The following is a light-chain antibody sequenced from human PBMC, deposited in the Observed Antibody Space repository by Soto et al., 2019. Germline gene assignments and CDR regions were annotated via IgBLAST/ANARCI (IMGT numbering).Light chain of an antibody. J-gene: IGLJ2*01. CDR3: QTWGTGIHVV. V-gene: IGLV4-69*01. CDR1: SGHSSYA. CDR2: VDSDGSN. Sequence: QLVLTQSPSASASLGASVKLTCTLSSGHSSYAIAWHQQQPEKGPRYLMKVDSDGSNTRGDAIPDRFSGSSSGAERYLTIYSLQSEDEADYYCQTWGTGIHVVFGGGTKLTVL.